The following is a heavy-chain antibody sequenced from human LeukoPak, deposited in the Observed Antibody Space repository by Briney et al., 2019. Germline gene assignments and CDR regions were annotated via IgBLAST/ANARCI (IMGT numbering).Heavy chain of an antibody. CDR1: GYTFTASY. D-gene: IGHD2-2*01. V-gene: IGHV1-2*02. Sequence: ASVKVSCKASGYTFTASYLHWVRQAPGQELEWIGWINPHSGDSNYAQKFEGRVTMTRDTSISTAYMELSRVRSDDTAVYYCARVRGSCSSTSWSSFGFWGQGTLVTVSP. CDR3: ARVRGSCSSTSWSSFGF. CDR2: INPHSGDS. J-gene: IGHJ4*02.